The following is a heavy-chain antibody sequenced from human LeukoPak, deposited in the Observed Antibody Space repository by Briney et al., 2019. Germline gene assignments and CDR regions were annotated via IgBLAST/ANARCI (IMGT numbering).Heavy chain of an antibody. CDR1: GFTFSNYN. J-gene: IGHJ5*02. CDR3: AAYSNYAYSFDP. CDR2: ISSSSRAT. Sequence: GGSLRLSCTASGFTFSNYNMNWVRQAPGKGLERVSYISSSSRATYYADSVKGRFTISRDNAKNSLYLQMNSLTDEDTAVYYCAAYSNYAYSFDPWGQGTLVTVSP. V-gene: IGHV3-48*02. D-gene: IGHD4-11*01.